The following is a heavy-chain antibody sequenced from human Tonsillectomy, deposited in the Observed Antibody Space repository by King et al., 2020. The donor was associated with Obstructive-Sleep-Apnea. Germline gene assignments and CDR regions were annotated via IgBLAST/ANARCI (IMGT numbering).Heavy chain of an antibody. CDR3: ARGPPSYYDSSGYDIYSYGMDV. D-gene: IGHD3-22*01. CDR1: GYTFTSYG. V-gene: IGHV1-18*04. J-gene: IGHJ6*02. Sequence: QLVQSGAEVKKPGASVKVSCKASGYTFTSYGISWVRQAPGQGLEWMGWISAYNANTNYAQKLQGRVTMTPDTSTSTAHMELRSLRADDTAVYYCARGPPSYYDSSGYDIYSYGMDVWGQGTTVTVSS. CDR2: ISAYNANT.